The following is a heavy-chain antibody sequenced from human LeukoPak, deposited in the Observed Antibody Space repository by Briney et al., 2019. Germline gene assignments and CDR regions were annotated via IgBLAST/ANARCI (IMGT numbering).Heavy chain of an antibody. J-gene: IGHJ3*02. CDR2: ISGSGGST. CDR1: GFTFSSYA. D-gene: IGHD5-12*01. CDR3: AKMGGVMATINSWLYYDAFDI. V-gene: IGHV3-23*01. Sequence: PGGSLRLSCAASGFTFSSYAMSWVRQAPGKGLEWVSAISGSGGSTYYADSVKGRFTISRDNSKNTLYLQMNSLRAEDTAVYYCAKMGGVMATINSWLYYDAFDIWGQGTMVTVSS.